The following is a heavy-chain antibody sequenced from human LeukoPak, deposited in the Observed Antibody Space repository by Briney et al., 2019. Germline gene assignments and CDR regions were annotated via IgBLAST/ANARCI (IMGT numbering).Heavy chain of an antibody. D-gene: IGHD3-10*01. Sequence: PGGSLRLSCAAAGFTFSDYYMSWVRQAAGKGLEWVANIKKDGSEKYYADSVKGRFTISRANAKNPLYLQMNSLRAEDTAVYYCARDQKYYYGSGSYYNLDYWGQGTLVTVSS. V-gene: IGHV3-7*01. CDR3: ARDQKYYYGSGSYYNLDY. J-gene: IGHJ4*02. CDR1: GFTFSDYY. CDR2: IKKDGSEK.